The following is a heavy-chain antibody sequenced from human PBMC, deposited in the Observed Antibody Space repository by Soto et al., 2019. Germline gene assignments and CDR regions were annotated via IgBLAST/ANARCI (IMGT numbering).Heavy chain of an antibody. V-gene: IGHV4-4*07. CDR2: VYSSGTT. Sequence: SDTLSLTCSVSGGSINSYWWSWIRQPAGKGLEWIGRVYSSGTTDYNPSLNSRATLSVETSKNQFSLKLSSVTAADTAVYYCARDIGSYAYGEGYWGQGIQVTVSS. D-gene: IGHD3-10*01. J-gene: IGHJ4*02. CDR3: ARDIGSYAYGEGY. CDR1: GGSINSYW.